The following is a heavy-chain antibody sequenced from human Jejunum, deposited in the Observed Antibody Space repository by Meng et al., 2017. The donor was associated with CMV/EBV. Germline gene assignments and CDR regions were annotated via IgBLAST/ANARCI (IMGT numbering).Heavy chain of an antibody. CDR3: ATRIPDTSGYYYGVFDF. Sequence: VATLSKPQHPLSFPLPISRPPNSGVDYFCDCFRQPPVKRLAWIGYIYYHGRTDYNPSLESRVTISLDTSKNQFSLKLTSITVADTAVYYCATRIPDTSGYYYGVFDFWGQGALVTVSS. CDR1: RPPNSGVDYF. J-gene: IGHJ4*02. V-gene: IGHV4-30-4*08. CDR2: IYYHGRT. D-gene: IGHD3-22*01.